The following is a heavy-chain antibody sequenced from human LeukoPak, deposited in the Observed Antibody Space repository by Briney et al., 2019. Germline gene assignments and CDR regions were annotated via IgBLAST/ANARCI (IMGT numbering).Heavy chain of an antibody. CDR3: ARSLVDGDYYYNMDV. V-gene: IGHV3-66*02. J-gene: IGHJ6*03. CDR1: GFPLTDNY. D-gene: IGHD2-8*02. Sequence: GGSLRLSCVASGFPLTDNYVSWVRRAPGKGLEWVSVIYSGGTTYYTDSVKGRFSISRDISKNTVYLQMSSLRGEDTAVYYCARSLVDGDYYYNMDVWGKGTTVTVSS. CDR2: IYSGGTT.